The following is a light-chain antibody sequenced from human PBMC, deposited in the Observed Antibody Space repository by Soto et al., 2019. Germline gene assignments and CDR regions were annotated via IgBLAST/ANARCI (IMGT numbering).Light chain of an antibody. CDR2: EGS. CDR1: SSDVGGYNL. V-gene: IGLV2-23*01. Sequence: QSALTQPASVSGSPGQSVTISCTGTSSDVGGYNLVSWYQQHPDKAPKLMIYEGSKRPSGVSNRFSGSKSGNTASLTISGLQAEDEADYYCCSYAGSGTPVVFGGGTKLTVL. CDR3: CSYAGSGTPVV. J-gene: IGLJ2*01.